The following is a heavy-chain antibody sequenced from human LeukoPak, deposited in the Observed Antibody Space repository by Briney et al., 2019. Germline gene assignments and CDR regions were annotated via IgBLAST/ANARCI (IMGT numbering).Heavy chain of an antibody. J-gene: IGHJ4*02. CDR2: IYYSGST. Sequence: SETLSLTCTVSGGSISSYYWSWIRQPPGKGLEWIGYIYYSGSTNYNPSLKSRVTISVDTSKNQFSLNVSSVTAADTAVYYCARYSSSSTSSLDYWGQGTLVTVSS. CDR3: ARYSSSSTSSLDY. V-gene: IGHV4-59*01. D-gene: IGHD6-6*01. CDR1: GGSISSYY.